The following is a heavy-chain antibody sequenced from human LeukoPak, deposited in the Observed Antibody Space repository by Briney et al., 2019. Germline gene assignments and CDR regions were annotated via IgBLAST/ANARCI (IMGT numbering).Heavy chain of an antibody. CDR1: GGTFSSYA. Sequence: ASVKVSCKASGGTFSSYAISWVRQAPGQGVEWMGRIIPIFGTANYAQKFQGRVTITTDESTSTAYMELSSLRSEDTAVYYCARENGDYYVWGSYRSFDYWGQGTLVTVSS. V-gene: IGHV1-69*05. CDR3: ARENGDYYVWGSYRSFDY. D-gene: IGHD3-16*02. CDR2: IIPIFGTA. J-gene: IGHJ4*02.